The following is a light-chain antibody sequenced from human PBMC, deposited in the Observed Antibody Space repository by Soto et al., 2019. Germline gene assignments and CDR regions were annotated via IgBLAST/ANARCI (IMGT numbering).Light chain of an antibody. CDR2: EVS. J-gene: IGLJ3*02. V-gene: IGLV2-14*01. CDR3: SSYTSSSSLGV. CDR1: SSDGGDYNY. Sequence: LTQPASVSGSPGQSITISCTGTSSDGGDYNYVSWYQQHPGKAPRLMIYEVSNRPSGVSNRFSGSKSGNTASLTISGLQADDEADYYCSSYTSSSSLGVFGGGTQLTVL.